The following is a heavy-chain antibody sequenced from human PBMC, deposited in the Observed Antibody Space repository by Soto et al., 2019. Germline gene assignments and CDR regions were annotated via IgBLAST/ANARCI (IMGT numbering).Heavy chain of an antibody. D-gene: IGHD6-6*01. J-gene: IGHJ4*02. Sequence: PGESLKISCKGSGYSFTSYWIGWVRQMPGKGLKWMGIIYPGDSDIRYSPSFQGQVTISADKSISTAYLQWSSLKASDTAMYYCARGVETAPYSTSSGLDYWGQGTLVTVSS. CDR2: IYPGDSDI. CDR1: GYSFTSYW. CDR3: ARGVETAPYSTSSGLDY. V-gene: IGHV5-51*01.